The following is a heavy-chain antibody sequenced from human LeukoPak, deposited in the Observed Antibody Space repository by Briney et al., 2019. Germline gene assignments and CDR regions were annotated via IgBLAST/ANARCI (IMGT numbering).Heavy chain of an antibody. CDR1: GGSISSYY. V-gene: IGHV4-59*12. CDR2: IYYSGST. J-gene: IGHJ1*01. D-gene: IGHD6-6*01. Sequence: SETLSLTCTVSGGSISSYYWSWIRQPPGKGLEWIGYIYYSGSTNYNPSLKSRVTISVDTSKNQFSPKLSSVTAADTAVYYCARSSERGGIAARPRYFQHWGQGTLVTVSS. CDR3: ARSSERGGIAARPRYFQH.